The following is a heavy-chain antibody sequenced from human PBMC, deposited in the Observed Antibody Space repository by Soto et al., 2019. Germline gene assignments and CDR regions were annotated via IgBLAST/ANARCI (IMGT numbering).Heavy chain of an antibody. CDR2: ISGSGADT. D-gene: IGHD3-9*01. J-gene: IGHJ2*01. Sequence: PGGSLRLSCAVSGITFRSHALSWVRQAPGKGLEWVSGISGSGADTHYADFVKGRFTISRDDSKNTLYLQMNSLRVEDTAVFYCAKVFYAGHSILWNFHLWGRGTLVTVSS. CDR3: AKVFYAGHSILWNFHL. CDR1: GITFRSHA. V-gene: IGHV3-23*01.